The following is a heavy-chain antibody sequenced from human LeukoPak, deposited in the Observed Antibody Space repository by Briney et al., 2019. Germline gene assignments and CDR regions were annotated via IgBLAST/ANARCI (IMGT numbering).Heavy chain of an antibody. CDR2: FDPEDGET. CDR1: GYTLTELS. D-gene: IGHD6-19*01. V-gene: IGHV1-24*01. Sequence: GASVKVSCKISGYTLTELSMHWVRQAPGKGLEWMGGFDPEDGETIYAQKFQGRVTMTEDTSTDTAYMELSSLRSEDTAAYYCATTSHGSGWYRDDAFDIWGQGTMVTVSS. J-gene: IGHJ3*02. CDR3: ATTSHGSGWYRDDAFDI.